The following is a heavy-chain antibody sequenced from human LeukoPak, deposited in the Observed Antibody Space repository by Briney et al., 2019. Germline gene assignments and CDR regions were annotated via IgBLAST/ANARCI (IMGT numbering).Heavy chain of an antibody. V-gene: IGHV4-39*01. CDR2: IYYSGST. Sequence: SETLSLTCTVSGGSISSSSYYWGWIRQPPGKGLEWIGSIYYSGSTYYNPSLKSRVTISVDTSKNQFSLKLSSVTAADTAVYYCARLRSSWSAYYFDYWGQGTLVTVSS. D-gene: IGHD6-13*01. J-gene: IGHJ4*02. CDR1: GGSISSSSYY. CDR3: ARLRSSWSAYYFDY.